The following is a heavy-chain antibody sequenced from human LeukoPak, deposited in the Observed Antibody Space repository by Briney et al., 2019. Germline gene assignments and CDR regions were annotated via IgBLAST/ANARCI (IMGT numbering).Heavy chain of an antibody. CDR3: ARFGGRGIYLDS. CDR1: GFTFSSYA. J-gene: IGHJ4*02. CDR2: ISYDGSNK. Sequence: VRSLRLSCAASGFTFSSYAMHWVRQAPGKGLEWVAVISYDGSNKYYADSVKGRFTISRDNSKNTLYLQMNSPRAEDTAVYYWARFGGRGIYLDSWGRGPLVPVS. D-gene: IGHD3-16*02. V-gene: IGHV3-30-3*01.